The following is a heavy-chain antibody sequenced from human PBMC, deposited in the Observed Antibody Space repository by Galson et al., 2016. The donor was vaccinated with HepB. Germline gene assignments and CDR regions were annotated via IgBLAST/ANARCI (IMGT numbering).Heavy chain of an antibody. CDR1: GFTFDDYA. J-gene: IGHJ6*02. D-gene: IGHD3-10*01. V-gene: IGHV3-43D*03. CDR3: AKDRGVRGAMDV. Sequence: SLRLSCAASGFTFDDYAMHWVRQAPGKGLEWVSLISWDGGSTYYTDSVEGRFTISRDKSKSSLYLQMNSLRAEDSALYYCAKDRGVRGAMDVWGQGTTVTVSS. CDR2: ISWDGGST.